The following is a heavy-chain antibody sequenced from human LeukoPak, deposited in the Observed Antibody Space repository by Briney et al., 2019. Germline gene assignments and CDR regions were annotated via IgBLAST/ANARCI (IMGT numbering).Heavy chain of an antibody. D-gene: IGHD3-16*02. J-gene: IGHJ4*02. Sequence: GGSLRLSCAASGFTVSSNYMSWGRQAPGKGLEWVSVIYSGGSTYYADSVKGRFTISRDNSKNTLYLQMNSLRAEDTAVYYCARGRTTLITFGGVILDYWGQGTLVTVSS. CDR1: GFTVSSNY. CDR3: ARGRTTLITFGGVILDY. CDR2: IYSGGST. V-gene: IGHV3-53*01.